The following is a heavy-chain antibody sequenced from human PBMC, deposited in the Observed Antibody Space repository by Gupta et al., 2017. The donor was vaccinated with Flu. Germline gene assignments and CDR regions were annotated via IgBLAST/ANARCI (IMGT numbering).Heavy chain of an antibody. Sequence: QVHLQESGPGLVKPSQTLSLTCIVSGGSISSGTFYWTWIRQPAGRGLEWIGRSFSSGSTNYNPSLRSRATISLDTSKNQFFLSLTSVTAADTGVYYCARDRAGYSYGVDVWGQGTTVTVSS. CDR3: ARDRAGYSYGVDV. D-gene: IGHD6-13*01. CDR1: GGSISSGTFY. V-gene: IGHV4-61*02. J-gene: IGHJ6*02. CDR2: SFSSGST.